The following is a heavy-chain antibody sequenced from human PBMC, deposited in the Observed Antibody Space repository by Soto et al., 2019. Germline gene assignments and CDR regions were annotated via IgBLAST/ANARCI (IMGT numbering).Heavy chain of an antibody. CDR1: GGTFSSYS. J-gene: IGHJ4*02. CDR2: IIPIFGTA. CDR3: ARDGGRHSGGIDY. D-gene: IGHD2-15*01. V-gene: IGHV1-69*01. Sequence: QVQLVQSGAAVKKPGSSVKVSCKASGGTFSSYSINWVRQAPGPGLEWMGEIIPIFGTAHYAQKFQGRVTITADEATSTASMELSSLRSEDPAVYDCARDGGRHSGGIDYWCQATVVTVPS.